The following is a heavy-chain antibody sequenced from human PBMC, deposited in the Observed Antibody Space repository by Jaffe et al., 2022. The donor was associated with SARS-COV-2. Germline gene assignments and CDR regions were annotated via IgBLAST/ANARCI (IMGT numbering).Heavy chain of an antibody. V-gene: IGHV3-23*01. Sequence: EVQLLESGGGLVQPGGSLRLSCAASGFTFSSYAMSWVRQAPGKGLEWVSAISGSGGSTYYADSVKGRFTISRDNSKNTLYLQMNSLRAEDTAVYYCAKSPGVSQWLVRYYFDYWGQGTLVTVSS. CDR1: GFTFSSYA. CDR3: AKSPGVSQWLVRYYFDY. CDR2: ISGSGGST. J-gene: IGHJ4*02. D-gene: IGHD6-19*01.